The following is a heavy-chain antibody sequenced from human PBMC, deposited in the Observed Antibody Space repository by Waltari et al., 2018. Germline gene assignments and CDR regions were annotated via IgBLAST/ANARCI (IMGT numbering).Heavy chain of an antibody. J-gene: IGHJ4*02. V-gene: IGHV3-23*01. CDR2: ISGSGGRT. CDR3: AKDRPDYDFWSGDEGY. D-gene: IGHD3-3*01. Sequence: EVQLLESGGGLVQPGGSLRLSCAASGFTFSSYAMSWVRQAPGKGLEWVSAISGSGGRTYYADSVKGRFTISRDNSKNTLYLKMNSLRAEDTAVYYCAKDRPDYDFWSGDEGYWGQGTLVTVSS. CDR1: GFTFSSYA.